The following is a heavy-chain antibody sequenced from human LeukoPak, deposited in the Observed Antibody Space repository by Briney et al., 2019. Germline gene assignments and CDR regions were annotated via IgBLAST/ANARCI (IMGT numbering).Heavy chain of an antibody. D-gene: IGHD3-22*01. V-gene: IGHV3-33*01. CDR2: IWYDGSNI. CDR3: ARARNDYDSNGFSLLDY. CDR1: GFTFSSYD. Sequence: PGGSLRLSCAASGFTFSSYDMHWVRQAPGKGLEWVALIWYDGSNIYYADSVKGRFTISRDNSKNTLYLQMNSLRAEDTALYYCARARNDYDSNGFSLLDYWGQGTLVTVSS. J-gene: IGHJ4*02.